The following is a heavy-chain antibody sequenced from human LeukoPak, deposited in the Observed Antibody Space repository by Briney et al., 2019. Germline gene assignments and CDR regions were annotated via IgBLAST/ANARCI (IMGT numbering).Heavy chain of an antibody. CDR1: GYTLTGYY. V-gene: IGHV1-2*02. CDR3: ARARITMVRGVTPNWFDP. CDR2: INPNSGGT. J-gene: IGHJ5*02. D-gene: IGHD3-10*01. Sequence: ASVKVSCKASGYTLTGYYMHWVRQAPGQGLEWMGWINPNSGGTNYAQKFQGRVTMTRDTSISTAYMELSRLRSDDTAVYYCARARITMVRGVTPNWFDPWGQGTLVTVSS.